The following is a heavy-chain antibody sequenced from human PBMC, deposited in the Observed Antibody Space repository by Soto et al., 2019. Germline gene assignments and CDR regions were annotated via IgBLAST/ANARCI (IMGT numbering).Heavy chain of an antibody. CDR1: GFTFRIFW. J-gene: IGHJ2*01. CDR3: ARVAVVPAAIGNWYFDL. D-gene: IGHD2-2*01. V-gene: IGHV3-74*01. CDR2: INSDGSST. Sequence: GGCLSLSWKAPGFTFRIFWMHWVRQAPGKGLVWVSRINSDGSSTSYADSVKGRFTISRGNAKNTLYLQMNSLRAEDTAVYYCARVAVVPAAIGNWYFDLWG.